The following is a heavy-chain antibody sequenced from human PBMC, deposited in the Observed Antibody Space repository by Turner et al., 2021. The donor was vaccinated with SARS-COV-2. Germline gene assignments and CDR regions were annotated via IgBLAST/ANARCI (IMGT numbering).Heavy chain of an antibody. CDR2: TYYSGST. J-gene: IGHJ2*01. D-gene: IGHD3-22*01. CDR3: ARRGRLLGDWYFDL. CDR1: GGSISSSSYY. Sequence: QLQLQESGPGLVEPSEALSLTCTVSGGSISSSSYYWGWIRQPPGKGLEWIGSTYYSGSTYYNPSLKSRVTISVETSKNQFSLKLSSVTAADTAVYYCARRGRLLGDWYFDLWGRGTLVTVSS. V-gene: IGHV4-39*01.